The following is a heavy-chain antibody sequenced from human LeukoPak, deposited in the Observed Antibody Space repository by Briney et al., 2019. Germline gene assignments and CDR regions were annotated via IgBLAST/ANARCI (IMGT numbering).Heavy chain of an antibody. CDR2: ISYDGSNK. CDR1: GFTFSSYS. Sequence: GGSLRLSCAASGFTFSSYSMNWVRQAPGKGLEWVAVISYDGSNKYYADSVKGRFTISRDNSKNTLYLQMNSLRAEDTAVYYCARSEADIVVVPAAMAYYYYYMDVWGKGTTVTVSS. J-gene: IGHJ6*03. D-gene: IGHD2-2*01. CDR3: ARSEADIVVVPAAMAYYYYYMDV. V-gene: IGHV3-30*03.